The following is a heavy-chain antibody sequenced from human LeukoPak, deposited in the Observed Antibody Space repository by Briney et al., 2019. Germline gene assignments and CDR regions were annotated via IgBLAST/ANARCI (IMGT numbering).Heavy chain of an antibody. J-gene: IGHJ6*04. CDR1: GFTVSSNY. CDR3: AKRGGGSYPDV. V-gene: IGHV3-53*05. CDR2: IYSGGST. Sequence: PGGSLRLSCAASGFTVSSNYMSWVRQAPGKGLEWVSVIYSGGSTYYADSVKGRFTSSRDNSKNTLYLQMNSLRAEDTAVYYCAKRGGGSYPDVWGKGTTVTISS. D-gene: IGHD1-26*01.